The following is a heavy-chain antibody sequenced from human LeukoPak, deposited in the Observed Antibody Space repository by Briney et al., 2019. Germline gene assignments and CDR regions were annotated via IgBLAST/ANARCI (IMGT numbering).Heavy chain of an antibody. CDR2: INPKSGDT. J-gene: IGHJ4*02. CDR1: GNTFTDYY. V-gene: IGHV1-2*02. D-gene: IGHD4-23*01. CDR3: ARVYYGGKTPSPGGH. Sequence: ASVKVSCKASGNTFTDYYIHWVRQAPGQGLEWMGWINPKSGDTNYEQKFQGRVTMTRDTSVSTAYMELSGLRSDDTAMYYCARVYYGGKTPSPGGHWGQGTLVTVSS.